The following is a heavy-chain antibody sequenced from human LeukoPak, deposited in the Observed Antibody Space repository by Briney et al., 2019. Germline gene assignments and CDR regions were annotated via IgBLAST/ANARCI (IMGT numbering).Heavy chain of an antibody. CDR3: ARGRRYGDTAMTVDY. V-gene: IGHV1-18*01. Sequence: ASVKVSRKASGYTFTSYGISWVRQAPGQGLEWMGWISAYNGNTNYAQKLQGRVTMTTDTSTSTAYMELRSLRSDDTAVYYCARGRRYGDTAMTVDYWGQGTQVTVSS. D-gene: IGHD5-18*01. CDR2: ISAYNGNT. CDR1: GYTFTSYG. J-gene: IGHJ4*02.